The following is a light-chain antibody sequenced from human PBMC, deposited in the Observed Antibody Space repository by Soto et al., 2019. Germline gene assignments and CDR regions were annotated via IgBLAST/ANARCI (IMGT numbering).Light chain of an antibody. J-gene: IGKJ4*01. CDR1: HDISNY. Sequence: DIQMTQSPSSLSASVGDRVTITCQASHDISNYLNWYQQKPGKAPKLLIYDASKLGTGVPSRFRGSGSGTDFTFTISSLRPEDIATYYCQQFDNVPLTFGGGTKVEIK. CDR3: QQFDNVPLT. V-gene: IGKV1-33*01. CDR2: DAS.